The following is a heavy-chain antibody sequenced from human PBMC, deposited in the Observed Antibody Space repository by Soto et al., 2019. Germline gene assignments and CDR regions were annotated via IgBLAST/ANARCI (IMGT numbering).Heavy chain of an antibody. V-gene: IGHV2-5*01. CDR1: GFSLSTSGVG. CDR2: IYWNDDK. D-gene: IGHD3-9*01. J-gene: IGHJ5*02. CDR3: ARTEEVYYATLTGYSLLFDP. Sequence: SGPTLVNPTQTLTLTCTFSGFSLSTSGVGVGWIRQPPGKALEWLALIYWNDDKRYSPSLKSRLTITKDTSKNQVVLTMTNMDPVDTATYYCARTEEVYYATLTGYSLLFDPWGQGTLVTVSS.